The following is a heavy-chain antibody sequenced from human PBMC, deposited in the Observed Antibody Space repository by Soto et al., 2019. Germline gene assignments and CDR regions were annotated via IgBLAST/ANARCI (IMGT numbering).Heavy chain of an antibody. V-gene: IGHV1-69*13. Sequence: GASVKVSCKASGGTFSSYAISWVRQAPGQGLEWMGGIIPIFGIANYAQKFQGRVTITADESTSTAYMELSSLRSEDTAVYYCARDTQRGYSLETYGMDVWGQGTTVTVSS. CDR2: IIPIFGIA. D-gene: IGHD5-18*01. CDR1: GGTFSSYA. CDR3: ARDTQRGYSLETYGMDV. J-gene: IGHJ6*02.